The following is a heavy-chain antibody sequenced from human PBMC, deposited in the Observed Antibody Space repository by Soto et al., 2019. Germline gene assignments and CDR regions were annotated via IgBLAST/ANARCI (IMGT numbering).Heavy chain of an antibody. CDR1: GGSINSGANY. D-gene: IGHD5-18*01. J-gene: IGHJ4*02. V-gene: IGHV4-31*03. Sequence: QVQLQESGPGLVKPSQTLSLTCTVSGGSINSGANYWSWIRQHPGKGLEWIGYIFTSGSTYYNPSVKSRVTISLGTSKDHFFLKLGSVTAGDTAVYYCARVGSRGYSYGYADYLGQGTLGTVSS. CDR3: ARVGSRGYSYGYADY. CDR2: IFTSGST.